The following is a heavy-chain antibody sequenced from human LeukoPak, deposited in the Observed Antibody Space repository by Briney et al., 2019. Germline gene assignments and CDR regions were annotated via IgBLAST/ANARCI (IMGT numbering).Heavy chain of an antibody. V-gene: IGHV4-39*01. J-gene: IGHJ4*02. D-gene: IGHD3-10*01. CDR3: VRPLYYYGSGSHKYFGY. CDR2: IYYSGST. CDR1: GGSISSSNYY. Sequence: PSETLSLTCTVSGGSISSSNYYWGWIRQPPGKGLEWIGSIYYSGSTYYNPSLKSRVTIYVDTSKNQFSLKLSSVTAADTAVYYCVRPLYYYGSGSHKYFGYWGQGTLVIVSS.